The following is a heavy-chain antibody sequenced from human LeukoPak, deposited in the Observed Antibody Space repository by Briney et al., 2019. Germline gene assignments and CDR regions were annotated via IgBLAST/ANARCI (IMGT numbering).Heavy chain of an antibody. CDR3: ARDFGYGDYFFDD. V-gene: IGHV4-61*02. Sequence: PSQTLSLTCNVSGDSISSGSYYWSWIRQPAGEGLERIGRMYTSGSTNYNPSLKSRVTILLDTSKNQFSLKLNSVTAADTAVYYCARDFGYGDYFFDDWGQGTLVTVSS. J-gene: IGHJ4*02. CDR1: GDSISSGSYY. D-gene: IGHD4-17*01. CDR2: MYTSGST.